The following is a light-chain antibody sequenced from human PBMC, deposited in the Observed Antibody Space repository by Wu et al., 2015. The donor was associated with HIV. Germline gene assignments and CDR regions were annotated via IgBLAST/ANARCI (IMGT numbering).Light chain of an antibody. J-gene: IGKJ4*01. CDR1: QSISSKY. Sequence: EIVLTQSPGTLSLSPGERATLSCRASQSISSKYLAWYRQKPGQAPRLLIYGASSRATGIPDRFSGSGSGTDFTLTINRLEPEDFAVYYCQQYGSSSPTTFGGGTKVEIK. CDR3: QQYGSSSPTT. V-gene: IGKV3-20*01. CDR2: GAS.